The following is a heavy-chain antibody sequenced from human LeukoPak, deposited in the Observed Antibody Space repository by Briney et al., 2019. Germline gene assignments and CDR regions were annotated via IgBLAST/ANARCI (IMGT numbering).Heavy chain of an antibody. J-gene: IGHJ4*02. V-gene: IGHV1-2*06. CDR1: GYTFTGYY. Sequence: GASVKVSCKASGYTFTGYYMHWVRQAPGQGLEWMGRINPNSGGTNYAQKFQGRVTMTRDTSISTAYMELSRLRSDDTAVYYYARESGSSGYYYGEFDYWGQGTLVTVSS. CDR3: ARESGSSGYYYGEFDY. D-gene: IGHD3-22*01. CDR2: INPNSGGT.